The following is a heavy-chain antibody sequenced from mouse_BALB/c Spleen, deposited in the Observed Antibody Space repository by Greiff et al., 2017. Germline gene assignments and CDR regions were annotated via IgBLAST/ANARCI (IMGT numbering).Heavy chain of an antibody. CDR2: ISSGGST. Sequence: EVKLVESVGGLVKPGGSLKLSCAASGFTFSSYAMSWVRQTPEKRLEWVASISSGGSTYYPDSVKGRFTISRDNARNILYLQMSSLRSEDTAMYYCARAGGSGASWFAYWGQGTLVTVSA. CDR1: GFTFSSYA. J-gene: IGHJ3*01. V-gene: IGHV5-6-5*01. CDR3: ARAGGSGASWFAY.